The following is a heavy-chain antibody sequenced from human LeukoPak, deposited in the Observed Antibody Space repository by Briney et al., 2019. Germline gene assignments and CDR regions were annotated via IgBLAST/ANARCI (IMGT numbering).Heavy chain of an antibody. J-gene: IGHJ6*02. D-gene: IGHD4-11*01. Sequence: PGGSLRLSCAASGFTFSSYSMNWVRQAPGKGLEWVSSISSSSSYIYYADSVKGRFTISRDNAKNSLYLQMNSLRAEDTAVYYCARDPSLQNYGMDVWGQGTTVTVSS. V-gene: IGHV3-21*01. CDR3: ARDPSLQNYGMDV. CDR1: GFTFSSYS. CDR2: ISSSSSYI.